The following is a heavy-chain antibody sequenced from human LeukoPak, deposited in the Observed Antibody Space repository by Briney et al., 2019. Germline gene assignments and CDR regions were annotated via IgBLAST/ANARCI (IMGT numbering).Heavy chain of an antibody. V-gene: IGHV4-34*01. J-gene: IGHJ3*02. CDR3: ATAVTTAFDT. CDR2: INHSGST. D-gene: IGHD4-17*01. Sequence: PSETLSLTCAVYGGSFSGYYWSWIRQPPGKGLELIGEINHSGSTNYNPSLKSRVTISVDTSKNQFSLKLSSVTAADTAVYYCATAVTTAFDTWGQGTMVTVSS. CDR1: GGSFSGYY.